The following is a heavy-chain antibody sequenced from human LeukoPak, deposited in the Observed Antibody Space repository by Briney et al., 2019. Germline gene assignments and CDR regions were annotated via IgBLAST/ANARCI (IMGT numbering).Heavy chain of an antibody. J-gene: IGHJ5*02. CDR2: IYYSGST. CDR3: ARENPYCSGGSCYWVWFDP. Sequence: SETLSLTCTVSGGSISSSSYYWGWIRQPPGKGLEWIGSIYYSGSTYYNPSLKSRVTISVDTSKNQFSLKLSSVTAADTAVYYCARENPYCSGGSCYWVWFDPWGQGTLVTVSS. D-gene: IGHD2-15*01. CDR1: GGSISSSSYY. V-gene: IGHV4-39*07.